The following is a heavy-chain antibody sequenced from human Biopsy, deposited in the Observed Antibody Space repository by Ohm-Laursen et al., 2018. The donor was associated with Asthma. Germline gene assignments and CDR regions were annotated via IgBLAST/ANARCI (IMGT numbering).Heavy chain of an antibody. D-gene: IGHD5-18*01. CDR1: GGSISSDY. Sequence: SETLSLTCSVSGGSISSDYWSWLRQSPGKGLEWIGYIHNSGNTNYNPSLKSPVTISLDPSKNLFSLRLSFVPAADTSVYFCARGQGRGIQLWSLDPWGQGILVTVSS. CDR2: IHNSGNT. CDR3: ARGQGRGIQLWSLDP. J-gene: IGHJ5*02. V-gene: IGHV4-59*01.